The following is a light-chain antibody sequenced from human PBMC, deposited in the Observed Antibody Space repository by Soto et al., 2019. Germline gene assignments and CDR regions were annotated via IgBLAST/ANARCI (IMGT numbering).Light chain of an antibody. Sequence: DIQMTQSPSSVSASVADRVTITCRASQGISRWLAWYQQKPGKAPKLLIYTATSLQSGVPSRFSGTGSGTDFTLTISSLQPEDFATYYCQQANSFPWTFGQGTKVEIK. J-gene: IGKJ1*01. V-gene: IGKV1-12*01. CDR3: QQANSFPWT. CDR2: TAT. CDR1: QGISRW.